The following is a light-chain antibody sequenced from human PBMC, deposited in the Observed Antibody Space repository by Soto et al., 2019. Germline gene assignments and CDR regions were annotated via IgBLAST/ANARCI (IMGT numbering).Light chain of an antibody. V-gene: IGLV1-44*01. J-gene: IGLJ1*01. CDR1: SSNIGSNF. CDR2: SNN. CDR3: AAWDDSLNGQV. Sequence: QSVLTQPPSASGTPGQRVTISCSGSSSNIGSNFVYWYQQRPGTAPRLLIYSNNQRPSGVPDRFSGSKSGTSASLAISGLQSEDEADYYCAAWDDSLNGQVFGTGTKLTVL.